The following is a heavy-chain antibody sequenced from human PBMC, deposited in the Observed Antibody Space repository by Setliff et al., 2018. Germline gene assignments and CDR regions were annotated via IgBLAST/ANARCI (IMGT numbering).Heavy chain of an antibody. J-gene: IGHJ4*02. D-gene: IGHD2-2*01. Sequence: GESLKISCAASGFTFSSYGMHWVRQAPGKGLEWVAVIWYDGNNKDHADSVKGRFTISRDNSKNTLYLQMDSLRVEDTAVYYCVRGEMFSTSPRADWGQGTQVTVSS. CDR1: GFTFSSYG. CDR2: IWYDGNNK. V-gene: IGHV3-33*01. CDR3: VRGEMFSTSPRAD.